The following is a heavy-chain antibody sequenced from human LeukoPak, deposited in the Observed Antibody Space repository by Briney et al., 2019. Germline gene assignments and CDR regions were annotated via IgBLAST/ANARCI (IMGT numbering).Heavy chain of an antibody. CDR2: INPNTGGT. Sequence: ASVKVSCKASGYTFTGYYMHWVRQAPGQGLEWMGWINPNTGGTNYAQKFQGRVTMTRDTSISTAYMELSRLRSDDTAVYYCARASGSSSWAPEYFQHWGQGTLVTVSS. CDR1: GYTFTGYY. V-gene: IGHV1-2*02. D-gene: IGHD6-13*01. J-gene: IGHJ1*01. CDR3: ARASGSSSWAPEYFQH.